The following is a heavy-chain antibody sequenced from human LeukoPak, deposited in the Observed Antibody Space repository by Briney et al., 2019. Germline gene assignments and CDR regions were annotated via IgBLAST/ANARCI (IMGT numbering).Heavy chain of an antibody. CDR2: ISGDGATT. D-gene: IGHD3-10*01. CDR3: ARYYYGSGSPDY. CDR1: GFTFSTYS. V-gene: IGHV3-23*01. Sequence: PGGSLRLSCAASGFTFSTYSMNWVRQAPGKGLEWVSIISGDGATTDYADSVKGRFTISRDNSRNTLYLQMNSLRVEDTAVYYCARYYYGSGSPDYWGQGTLVTVSS. J-gene: IGHJ4*02.